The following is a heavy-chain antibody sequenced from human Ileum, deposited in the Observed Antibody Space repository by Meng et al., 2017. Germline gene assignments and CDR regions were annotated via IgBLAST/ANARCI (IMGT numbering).Heavy chain of an antibody. CDR1: GGSVSSSGYQ. V-gene: IGHV4-61*08. CDR3: ARDHWGSLDY. Sequence: GELPGSGPGLLRPSGTLSLICAFSGGSVSSSGYQWGWIRQPPGKGLEWIGYASTNYNPSLKSRVTISVDTSKNQFSLKLTSVTAADTAVYYCARDHWGSLDYWGQGVLVTVSS. CDR2: AST. D-gene: IGHD7-27*01. J-gene: IGHJ4*02.